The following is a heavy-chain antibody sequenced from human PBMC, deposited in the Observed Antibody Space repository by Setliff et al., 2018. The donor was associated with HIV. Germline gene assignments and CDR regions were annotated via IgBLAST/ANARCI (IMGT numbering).Heavy chain of an antibody. CDR2: IYPGDSDI. CDR1: GFRFSTYW. Sequence: PGESLKISCKGSGFRFSTYWIGWVRQMPGKGLEWMGIIYPGDSDIRYSPSFQGQVTISADRSTRTAYLQWSSLKASDTAMYYCATSDYGGNSGHFQHWGQGTLVTVSS. V-gene: IGHV5-51*01. D-gene: IGHD4-17*01. J-gene: IGHJ1*01. CDR3: ATSDYGGNSGHFQH.